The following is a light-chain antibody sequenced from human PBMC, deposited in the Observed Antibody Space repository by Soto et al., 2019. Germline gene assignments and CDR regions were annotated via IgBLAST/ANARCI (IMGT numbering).Light chain of an antibody. CDR3: SSYTSSSTL. CDR1: SSDVGGYNY. CDR2: AVT. J-gene: IGLJ1*01. Sequence: ALTQPASVSGSPGQSITISCTGTSSDVGGYNYVSWYQQHPGKAPKLMIYAVTDRPSGVSSRFSGSKSGNTASLTISGLQAEDEADYYCSSYTSSSTLFGTGTKLTVL. V-gene: IGLV2-14*01.